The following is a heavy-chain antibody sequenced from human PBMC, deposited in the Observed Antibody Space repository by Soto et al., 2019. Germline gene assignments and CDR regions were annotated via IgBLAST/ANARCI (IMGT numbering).Heavy chain of an antibody. CDR1: SYPFTSYG. CDR2: ISAYNGNT. V-gene: IGHV1-18*01. Sequence: KASSYPFTSYGISWVRQAPGQGLEWMGWISAYNGNTNFAQKFQGRVTMTTDTSMSTAYMELRSLRLDDTAVYYCARVRRQSQGSPVFGVVISWFDPWGQGTLVTVSS. D-gene: IGHD3-3*01. J-gene: IGHJ5*02. CDR3: ARVRRQSQGSPVFGVVISWFDP.